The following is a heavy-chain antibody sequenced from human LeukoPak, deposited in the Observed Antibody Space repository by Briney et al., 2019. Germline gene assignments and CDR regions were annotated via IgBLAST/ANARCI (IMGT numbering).Heavy chain of an antibody. D-gene: IGHD6-6*01. Sequence: GGSLRLSCAASAFTFSSYAMAWVRQAPEKGLECVSTLSGTGGNTYYADSVRGRFTISRDNSKNTLYLQMNSLRAEDTAVYYCAKDKMAYSTSSWDYWGQGTLVTVSS. V-gene: IGHV3-23*01. J-gene: IGHJ4*02. CDR2: LSGTGGNT. CDR1: AFTFSSYA. CDR3: AKDKMAYSTSSWDY.